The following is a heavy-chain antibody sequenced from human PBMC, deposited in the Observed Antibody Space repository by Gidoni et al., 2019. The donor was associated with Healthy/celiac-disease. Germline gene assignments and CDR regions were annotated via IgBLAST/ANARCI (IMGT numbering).Heavy chain of an antibody. V-gene: IGHV4-34*01. D-gene: IGHD6-19*01. J-gene: IGHJ4*02. CDR1: GGSFSGYY. CDR3: ARVIAVAGAPYYFDY. CDR2: INHSGST. Sequence: QVQLQQWGAGLLKPSETLSLTCAVYGGSFSGYYWSWIRQPPGKGLEWIGEINHSGSTNYNPSLKSRVTISVDTSKNQFSLKLSSVTAADTAVYYCARVIAVAGAPYYFDYWGQGTLVTVSS.